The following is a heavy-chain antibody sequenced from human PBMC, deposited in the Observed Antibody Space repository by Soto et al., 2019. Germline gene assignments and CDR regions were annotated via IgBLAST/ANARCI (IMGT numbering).Heavy chain of an antibody. CDR1: GFTFSDYY. CDR2: ISSRGSSI. Sequence: GGSLRLSCAVSGFTFSDYYMSWIRQAPGKGLEWVSYISSRGSSIYYADSVKGRFTISRDNAKDSLYLQMNGLRAEDTAVYYCARGYYDFWSGYYISPYGMDVWGQGTTVTVSS. D-gene: IGHD3-3*01. J-gene: IGHJ6*02. CDR3: ARGYYDFWSGYYISPYGMDV. V-gene: IGHV3-11*01.